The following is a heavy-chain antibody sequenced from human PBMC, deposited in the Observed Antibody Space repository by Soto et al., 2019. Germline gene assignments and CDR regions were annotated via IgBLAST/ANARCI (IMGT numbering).Heavy chain of an antibody. CDR2: IGTAGDT. CDR1: GFTFSSYD. D-gene: IGHD4-4*01. Sequence: GGSLRLSCAASGFTFSSYDMHWVRQATGKGLEWVSAIGTAGDTYYPGSVKGRFTISRENAKNSLYLQMNSLRAGDTAVYYCARGADYSNYGPFDYWGQGTLVTVSS. V-gene: IGHV3-13*01. J-gene: IGHJ4*02. CDR3: ARGADYSNYGPFDY.